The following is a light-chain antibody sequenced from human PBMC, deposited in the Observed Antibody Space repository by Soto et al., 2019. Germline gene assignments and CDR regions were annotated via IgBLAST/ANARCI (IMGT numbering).Light chain of an antibody. Sequence: QSALTQPPSVSGSPGQSITISCTGTSSDVGGYNYVSWYQHHPGKAPKLIIFDASNRPSGISNRFSGSKSGNTASLTISGLQVEDEADYYCISYTSRSPYAFGSGTKVTVL. CDR1: SSDVGGYNY. J-gene: IGLJ1*01. CDR2: DAS. CDR3: ISYTSRSPYA. V-gene: IGLV2-14*03.